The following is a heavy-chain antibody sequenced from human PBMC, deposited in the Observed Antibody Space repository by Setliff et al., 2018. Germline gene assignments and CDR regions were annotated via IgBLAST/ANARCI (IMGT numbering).Heavy chain of an antibody. J-gene: IGHJ4*02. Sequence: GASVKVSCKTSGYTFTNYGINWVRQAPGQGLEWMGWINNYSFKTNSPQKFLGRVTVTTDTSTGTAYMELGSLTSDDTAIYYCARINFYVSSGYYYAPDYWGPGTLVTVSS. V-gene: IGHV1-18*01. CDR3: ARINFYVSSGYYYAPDY. CDR1: GYTFTNYG. CDR2: INNYSFKT. D-gene: IGHD3-22*01.